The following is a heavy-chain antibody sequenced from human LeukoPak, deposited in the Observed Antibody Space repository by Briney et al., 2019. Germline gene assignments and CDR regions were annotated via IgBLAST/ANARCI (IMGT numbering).Heavy chain of an antibody. D-gene: IGHD6-25*01. V-gene: IGHV3-30*04. CDR2: ISYDGSNK. Sequence: PGRSLRLSCAAPGFTFRNYAMRWVRQAPGKGLEWVAVISYDGSNKYYADSVKGRFTISRDNSKNTLYLQMNSLRAEDTSVYYCARGIAAAGLDYWGQGTLVTVSS. J-gene: IGHJ4*02. CDR3: ARGIAAAGLDY. CDR1: GFTFRNYA.